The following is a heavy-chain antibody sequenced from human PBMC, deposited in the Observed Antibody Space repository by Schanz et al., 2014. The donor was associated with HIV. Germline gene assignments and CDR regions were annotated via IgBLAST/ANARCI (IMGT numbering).Heavy chain of an antibody. CDR3: ARDISPYCVGDCPAQFDP. CDR1: GFTFSTYG. J-gene: IGHJ5*02. Sequence: QVQLVESGGGVVQPGTSLRLSCAVSGFTFSTYGMHWVRQAPGKGLDWVAALWYDGTNTLYADSVKGRFTISRDDFKETLYLQMNSRRADDTATYYGARDISPYCVGDCPAQFDPRGQGTLVTVSS. D-gene: IGHD2-21*02. V-gene: IGHV3-33*01. CDR2: LWYDGTNT.